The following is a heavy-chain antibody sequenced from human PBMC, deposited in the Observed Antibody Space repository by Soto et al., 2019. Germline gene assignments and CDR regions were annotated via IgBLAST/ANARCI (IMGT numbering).Heavy chain of an antibody. Sequence: SVKVSCKASGGTFSSYAISWVRQAPGQGLEWMGGIIPIFGTANYAQKFQGRVTITADKSTSTAYMELSSLRSEDTAVYYCATANYDILTGPSRCMDVWGQGTTVTVSS. CDR1: GGTFSSYA. CDR2: IIPIFGTA. CDR3: ATANYDILTGPSRCMDV. J-gene: IGHJ6*02. D-gene: IGHD3-9*01. V-gene: IGHV1-69*06.